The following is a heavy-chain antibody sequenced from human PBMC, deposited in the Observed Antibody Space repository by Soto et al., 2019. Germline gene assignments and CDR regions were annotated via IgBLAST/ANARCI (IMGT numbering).Heavy chain of an antibody. J-gene: IGHJ6*02. V-gene: IGHV1-46*01. CDR3: AIGITIFGVVSYYYYYGMDV. CDR1: GYTFTSYY. Sequence: ASVKVSCKASGYTFTSYYMHWVRQAPGQGLEWMGIINPSGGSTSYAQKFQGRVTMTRDTSTSTVYMELSSLRSEDTAVYYCAIGITIFGVVSYYYYYGMDVWGQGTTVTVSS. D-gene: IGHD3-3*01. CDR2: INPSGGST.